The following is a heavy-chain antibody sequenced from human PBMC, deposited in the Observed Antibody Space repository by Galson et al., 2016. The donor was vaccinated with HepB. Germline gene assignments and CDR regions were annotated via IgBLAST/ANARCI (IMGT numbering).Heavy chain of an antibody. CDR3: ARDRNPRRFGAPDS. Sequence: SLRLSCAASGFTFSTYGMHWVRQAPGKGLEWEAKIWYDGINAYYADSVKGRFTISRDNSRNTLNLQMNSLRLEDTAVYYCARDRNPRRFGAPDSWGQGTLVTVSS. J-gene: IGHJ4*02. D-gene: IGHD1-14*01. CDR1: GFTFSTYG. V-gene: IGHV3-33*01. CDR2: IWYDGINA.